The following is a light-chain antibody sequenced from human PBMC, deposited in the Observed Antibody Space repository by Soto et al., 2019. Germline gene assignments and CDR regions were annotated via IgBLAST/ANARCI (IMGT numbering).Light chain of an antibody. V-gene: IGKV3-20*01. CDR2: GAS. Sequence: LTRSPSALCLSREERTSLACMASQSVSSSYLAWYQQKPGQAPRLLIYGASSRPTGLPDRFSGSGSRTDVIGTISRLEREDFAVYYWHQYGSSSSFGQGTRLEIK. J-gene: IGKJ5*01. CDR3: HQYGSSSS. CDR1: QSVSSSY.